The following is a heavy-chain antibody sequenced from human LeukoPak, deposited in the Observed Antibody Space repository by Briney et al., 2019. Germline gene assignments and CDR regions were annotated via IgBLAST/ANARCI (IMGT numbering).Heavy chain of an antibody. D-gene: IGHD5-18*01. Sequence: SETLSLTCAVYGGSFSGYYWSWIRQPPGKGLEWIGEINHSGSTNYNPSLKSRVTISVDTSKNQFSLKLSSVTAADTAVYYCARGLSRRGYSYGYPWYYYYYMDVWGKGTTVTVSS. J-gene: IGHJ6*03. V-gene: IGHV4-34*01. CDR1: GGSFSGYY. CDR3: ARGLSRRGYSYGYPWYYYYYMDV. CDR2: INHSGST.